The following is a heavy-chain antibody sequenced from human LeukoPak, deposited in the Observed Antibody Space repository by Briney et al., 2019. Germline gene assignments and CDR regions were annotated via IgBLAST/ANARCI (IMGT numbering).Heavy chain of an antibody. J-gene: IGHJ4*02. CDR2: IYHSGST. V-gene: IGHV4-30-2*01. CDR1: GGSISSGGYS. D-gene: IGHD5-18*01. CDR3: ASVDTAVGYFDY. Sequence: SSQTLSLTCAVSGGSISSGGYSWSWIRQPPGKGLEWIGYIYHSGSTYYNPSLKSRVTISVDRSKNQFSLKLSSVTAADTAVYYCASVDTAVGYFDYWGQGTLVTVSS.